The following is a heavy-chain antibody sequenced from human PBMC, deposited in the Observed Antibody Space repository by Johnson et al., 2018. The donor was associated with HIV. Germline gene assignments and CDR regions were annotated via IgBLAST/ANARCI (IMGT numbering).Heavy chain of an antibody. V-gene: IGHV3-33*08. D-gene: IGHD6-13*01. CDR3: ARDTDSSSWYGGGAFDI. Sequence: QVQLVESGGGVVQPGRSLRLSCAASGFTFSSYAMHWVRQAPGQGLEWVAVIWYDGTNEYSADSVKGRFTISRDNSKDTLHLQMNSLRAEDTAVYYCARDTDSSSWYGGGAFDIWGQGTTVTVSS. CDR2: IWYDGTNE. CDR1: GFTFSSYA. J-gene: IGHJ3*02.